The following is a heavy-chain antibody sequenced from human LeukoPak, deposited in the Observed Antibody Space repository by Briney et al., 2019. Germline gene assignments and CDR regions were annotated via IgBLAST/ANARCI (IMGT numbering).Heavy chain of an antibody. CDR1: CSSISSYY. CDR2: IYYSGST. CDR3: ARAVGATVRYYYYMDV. J-gene: IGHJ6*03. Sequence: SETLSLTCTVSCSSISSYYWSWIRQPPGKGLEWIGYIYYSGSTNYNPSLKSRVTISVDTSKNQFSLKLSSVTAADTAVYYCARAVGATVRYYYYMDVWGKGTTVTVSS. D-gene: IGHD1-26*01. V-gene: IGHV4-59*01.